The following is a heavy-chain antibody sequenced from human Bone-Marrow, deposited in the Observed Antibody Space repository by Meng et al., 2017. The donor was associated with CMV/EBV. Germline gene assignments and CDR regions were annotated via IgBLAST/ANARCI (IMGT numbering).Heavy chain of an antibody. CDR3: ARSIWSGYSSFDP. CDR1: GYTFTSYD. CDR2: MNPNSGNT. D-gene: IGHD3-3*01. Sequence: ASVKVSCKASGYTFTSYDINWVRQATGQGLEWMGWMNPNSGNTGYAQKFQGRVTMTRNTSTSTAYMELRSLKSEDTAVYYCARSIWSGYSSFDPWGQGTLDTVSS. J-gene: IGHJ5*02. V-gene: IGHV1-8*01.